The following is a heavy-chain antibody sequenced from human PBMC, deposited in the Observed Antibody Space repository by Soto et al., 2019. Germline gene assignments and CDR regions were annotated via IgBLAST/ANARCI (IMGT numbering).Heavy chain of an antibody. CDR1: GGTFSSYF. V-gene: IGHV1-69*01. CDR2: IIPVFGSA. D-gene: IGHD6-13*01. Sequence: QVQLVQCGAEVKKAGSSVKVSCKVSGGTFSSYFINWVRQAPGQGFEWVGGIIPVFGSASFAEKFQGRVTITADESTSTAYMELSSLRSDDTAVYYCARETPFAAAAYFFYGLDVWGQGTTVTVPS. J-gene: IGHJ6*02. CDR3: ARETPFAAAAYFFYGLDV.